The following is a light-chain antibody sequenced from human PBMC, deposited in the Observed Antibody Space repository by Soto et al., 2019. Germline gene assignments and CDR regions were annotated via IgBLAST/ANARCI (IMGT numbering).Light chain of an antibody. CDR2: KAS. CDR3: QQYNSYPWT. CDR1: QSISSW. J-gene: IGKJ1*01. V-gene: IGKV1-5*03. Sequence: DVQMTQSPSTLSASVGDRVTITCRASQSISSWLAWYQQKPGKAPKLLIYKASTLESGVPSNFSGSGSGTEFTLTIRSMQTEDFAHYYCQQYNSYPWTFGQGTKVDIK.